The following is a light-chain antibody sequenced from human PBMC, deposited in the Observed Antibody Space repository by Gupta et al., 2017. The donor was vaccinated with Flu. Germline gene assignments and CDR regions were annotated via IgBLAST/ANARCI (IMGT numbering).Light chain of an antibody. V-gene: IGLV1-51*02. CDR2: EDD. Sequence: VSPQPPSVSAAPGQRVTISCSGSSSNIGGPYVSWYQQVPGAAPKLLIYEDDKRPSGIPDRFSASKSGTSATLDITGLQAGDEADYYGGAWDSTRSAGGFGGGTRLT. CDR1: SSNIGGPY. J-gene: IGLJ3*02. CDR3: GAWDSTRSAGG.